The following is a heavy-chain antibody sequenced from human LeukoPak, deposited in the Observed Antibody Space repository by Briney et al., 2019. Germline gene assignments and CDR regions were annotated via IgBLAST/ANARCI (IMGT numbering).Heavy chain of an antibody. D-gene: IGHD3-3*01. CDR1: GFTFDDYA. CDR3: ARGLTIFGVVIFDY. V-gene: IGHV3-9*01. CDR2: ISWNSGSI. Sequence: PGGSLRLSCAASGFTFDDYAMHWVRQAPGKGLEWVSGISWNSGSIGYADSVKGRFTISRDNAKNSLYLQMNSLRAEDTAVYYCARGLTIFGVVIFDYWGQGTLVTVSS. J-gene: IGHJ4*02.